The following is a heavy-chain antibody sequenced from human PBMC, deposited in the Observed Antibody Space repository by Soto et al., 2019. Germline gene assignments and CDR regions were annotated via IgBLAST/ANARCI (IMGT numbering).Heavy chain of an antibody. CDR2: IYPGDSDT. J-gene: IGHJ4*02. V-gene: IGHV5-51*01. Sequence: ESHKNCCNGSGDSFISYGIGRVRQMPGKGLEWMGIIYPGDSDTRYSPSFQGQVTISADKSISTAYLQWSSLKASDTAMYYCARSRSSLAVSAPVFDYWGQGTLVSGPS. CDR3: ARSRSSLAVSAPVFDY. CDR1: GDSFISYG. D-gene: IGHD3-16*02.